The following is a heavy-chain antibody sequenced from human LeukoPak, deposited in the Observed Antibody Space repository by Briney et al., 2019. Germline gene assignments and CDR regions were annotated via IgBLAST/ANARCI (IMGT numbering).Heavy chain of an antibody. CDR2: MNPNSGNT. V-gene: IGHV1-8*01. Sequence: ASVKVSCKASGYTFTSYDINWVRQATGQGLEWMGWMNPNSGNTGYAQKFQGRVTMTRNTSTSTAYMELSSLRSEDTAVYYCARGEVYYDFWSGYFYYYGMDVWGQGTTVTVSS. D-gene: IGHD3-3*01. CDR1: GYTFTSYD. CDR3: ARGEVYYDFWSGYFYYYGMDV. J-gene: IGHJ6*02.